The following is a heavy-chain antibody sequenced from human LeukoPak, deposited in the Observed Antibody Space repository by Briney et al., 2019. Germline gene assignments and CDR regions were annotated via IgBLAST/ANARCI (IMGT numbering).Heavy chain of an antibody. Sequence: SETLSLTCTVSGGSINGYSWTWIRQPPGKGLEWIGYIYYTGNSYYNPSLKSPVTISVDTSKNQFSLKLSFVTAADTAVYFCARGGGYYGSSVLYFNYWGQGTLVTVSS. D-gene: IGHD3-22*01. CDR1: GGSINGYS. CDR2: IYYTGNS. CDR3: ARGGGYYGSSVLYFNY. J-gene: IGHJ4*02. V-gene: IGHV4-59*01.